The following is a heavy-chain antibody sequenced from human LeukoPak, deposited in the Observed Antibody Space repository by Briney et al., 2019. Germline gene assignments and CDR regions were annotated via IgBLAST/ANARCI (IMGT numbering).Heavy chain of an antibody. Sequence: GGSLRLSCAASGFAFNKYAMSWVRQAPGKGLEWVSAISVGGGSTYYADSVKGRFTISRDNSKNTLYLQMNSLRAEDTALYYCAKRLSYSSSWYYFDYWGQGTLVTVSS. CDR1: GFAFNKYA. D-gene: IGHD6-13*01. J-gene: IGHJ4*02. V-gene: IGHV3-23*01. CDR2: ISVGGGST. CDR3: AKRLSYSSSWYYFDY.